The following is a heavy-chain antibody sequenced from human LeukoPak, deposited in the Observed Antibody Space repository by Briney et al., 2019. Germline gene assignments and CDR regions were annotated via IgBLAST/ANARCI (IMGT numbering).Heavy chain of an antibody. J-gene: IGHJ4*02. V-gene: IGHV4-38-2*02. D-gene: IGHD3-16*01. CDR2: IYHSGST. CDR1: DDSITMYY. CDR3: ARDPYVTDTSFDY. Sequence: SETLSLTCSVSDDSITMYYWGWIRQPPGKGLEWIGSIYHSGSTYYNPSLKSRVTISVDTSKNQFSLKLSSVTAADTAVYYCARDPYVTDTSFDYWAREPWSPSPQ.